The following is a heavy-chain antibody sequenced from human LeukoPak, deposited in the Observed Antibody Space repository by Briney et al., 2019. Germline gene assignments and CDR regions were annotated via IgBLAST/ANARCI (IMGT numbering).Heavy chain of an antibody. CDR1: GFTFSNYW. Sequence: PGGSLRLSCAASGFTFSNYWMTWVRQAPGKGLEWMAHINQDGSEEHYMDSAKTRFTISRDNAKNSLSLQMNSLRAEDTAVYYCVRDGGVSGYDLLDYWGQGTLVTVSS. D-gene: IGHD5-12*01. V-gene: IGHV3-7*01. CDR3: VRDGGVSGYDLLDY. CDR2: INQDGSEE. J-gene: IGHJ4*02.